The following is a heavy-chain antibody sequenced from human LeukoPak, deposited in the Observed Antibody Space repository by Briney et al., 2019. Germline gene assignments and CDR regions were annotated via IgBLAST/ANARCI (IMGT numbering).Heavy chain of an antibody. J-gene: IGHJ4*02. V-gene: IGHV4-34*01. CDR2: INHSGST. CDR3: ARGGKNYYGSGSYSDY. Sequence: PSETLSLTCAVYGGSFSGYYWSWIRQPPGKGLEWIGEINHSGSTNYNPSLKSRVTISVDTSKNQFSLKLSSVTAADTAVYYCARGGKNYYGSGSYSDYWGQGTLVTVSS. CDR1: GGSFSGYY. D-gene: IGHD3-10*01.